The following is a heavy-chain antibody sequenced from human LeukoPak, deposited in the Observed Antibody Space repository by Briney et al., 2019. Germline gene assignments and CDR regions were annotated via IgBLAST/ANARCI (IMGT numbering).Heavy chain of an antibody. CDR1: GGSFSGYY. CDR2: IHYSGST. V-gene: IGHV4-59*01. J-gene: IGHJ4*02. CDR3: ARQTGSGLFILP. Sequence: SETLSLTCAVYGGSFSGYYWSWIRQPPGKGLEWIGYIHYSGSTKYKSSLRSRVTISVDTSKNQFSLKLNSVTAADTAVYYCARQTGSGLFILPGGQGTLVTVSS. D-gene: IGHD3/OR15-3a*01.